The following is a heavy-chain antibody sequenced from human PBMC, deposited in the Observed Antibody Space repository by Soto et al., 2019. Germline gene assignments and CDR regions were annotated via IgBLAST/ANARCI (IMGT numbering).Heavy chain of an antibody. Sequence: SETLSLTCTVSGTSETSSSYYWGWVRQSTGKGLEWIGNIYDSGSTSYYNPSLKSRVTMSVDPCKIRFSLSLGSVTAADTALYFCVSSAFGESLSPPSYNYYYALDVWGQGTAVTVSS. CDR2: IYDSGSTS. J-gene: IGHJ6*02. V-gene: IGHV4-39*01. CDR3: VSSAFGESLSPPSYNYYYALDV. CDR1: GTSETSSSYY. D-gene: IGHD3-10*01.